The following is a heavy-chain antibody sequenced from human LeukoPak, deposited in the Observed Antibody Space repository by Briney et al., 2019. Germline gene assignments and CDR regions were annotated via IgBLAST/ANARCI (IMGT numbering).Heavy chain of an antibody. D-gene: IGHD2-15*01. CDR2: INPNSGGT. CDR3: ARDYCSGGSCYSTFNY. V-gene: IGHV1-2*02. CDR1: GYTFTGYY. Sequence: ASVKVSCKASGYTFTGYYTHWVRQAPGQGLEWMGWINPNSGGTNYAQKFQGRVTMTRDTSISTAYMELSRLRSDDTAVYYCARDYCSGGSCYSTFNYRGQGTLVTVSS. J-gene: IGHJ4*02.